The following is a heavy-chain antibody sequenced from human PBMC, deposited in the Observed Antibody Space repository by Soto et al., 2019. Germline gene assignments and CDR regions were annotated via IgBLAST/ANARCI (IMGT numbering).Heavy chain of an antibody. V-gene: IGHV1-58*02. CDR1: GFTFTSSA. CDR2: IVVGSGNT. D-gene: IGHD3-10*01. Sequence: SVKVSCKASGFTFTSSAMQWVRQARGQRLEWIGWIVVGSGNTNYAQKFQERVTITRDMSTSTAYMELSSLRSEDTAVYYCAADPDLLLWFGEHMEGSFSFDYWGQGTLVTVSS. J-gene: IGHJ4*02. CDR3: AADPDLLLWFGEHMEGSFSFDY.